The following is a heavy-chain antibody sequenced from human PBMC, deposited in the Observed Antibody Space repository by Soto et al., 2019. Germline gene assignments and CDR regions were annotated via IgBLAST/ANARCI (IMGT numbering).Heavy chain of an antibody. V-gene: IGHV1-8*01. Sequence: QVQLVQAGAEVKKPGASVKVSCKASGYTFTSYDINWVRQATGQGLEWMGWMNPNSGNTGYAQKCQGRVTMTRNTSISTAYMELSSLRYEDTAVYYCARRRVSSGWYFDYWGQGTLVSVSS. CDR2: MNPNSGNT. CDR3: ARRRVSSGWYFDY. CDR1: GYTFTSYD. D-gene: IGHD6-19*01. J-gene: IGHJ4*02.